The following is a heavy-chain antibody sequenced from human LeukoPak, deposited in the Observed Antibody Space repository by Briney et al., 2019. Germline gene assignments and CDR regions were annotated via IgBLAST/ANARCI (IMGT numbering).Heavy chain of an antibody. J-gene: IGHJ3*02. CDR3: ARATWELSAFDI. D-gene: IGHD1-26*01. CDR2: IYYSGST. V-gene: IGHV4-39*01. Sequence: PSETLSLTCTVSGGSISSSSYYWGWIRQPPGKGLEWIGSIYYSGSTYYNPSLKSRVTISVDTSKNQFSLKLSSVTAADTAVYYCARATWELSAFDIWGQGTMVTVSS. CDR1: GGSISSSSYY.